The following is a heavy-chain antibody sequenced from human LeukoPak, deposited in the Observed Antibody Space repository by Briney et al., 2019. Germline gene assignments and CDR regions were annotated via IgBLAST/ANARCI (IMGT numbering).Heavy chain of an antibody. Sequence: SETLSLTCTVSGGSISSYYWSWIRQPPGKGLEWIGYIYYSGSTNYNPSLKSRVTISVDTSKNQFSLKLSSVTAADTAVYYCARQAIQYLSDPFDIWGQGTMVTVSS. CDR2: IYYSGST. D-gene: IGHD4-11*01. V-gene: IGHV4-59*08. CDR1: GGSISSYY. J-gene: IGHJ3*02. CDR3: ARQAIQYLSDPFDI.